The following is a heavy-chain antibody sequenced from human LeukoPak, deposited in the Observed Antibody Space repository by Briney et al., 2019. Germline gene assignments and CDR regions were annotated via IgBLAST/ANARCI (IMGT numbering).Heavy chain of an antibody. V-gene: IGHV4-39*01. CDR1: GGSFSSSSYY. J-gene: IGHJ4*02. CDR3: ARHFSGTSAPLPFDY. D-gene: IGHD1-1*01. Sequence: SETLSLTCSVSGGSFSSSSYYWGWIRQPPGKGLEWIGSISYSGNTFYNPSLQSRVTISVDTSKNQFSLTLSSVTAADTAVYYCARHFSGTSAPLPFDYWGQGTLVTVSS. CDR2: ISYSGNT.